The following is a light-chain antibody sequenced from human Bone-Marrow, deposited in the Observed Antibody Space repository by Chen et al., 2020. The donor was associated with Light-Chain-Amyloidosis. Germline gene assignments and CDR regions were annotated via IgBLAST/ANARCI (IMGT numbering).Light chain of an antibody. CDR1: NIGSTS. CDR2: DDS. V-gene: IGLV3-21*02. J-gene: IGLJ3*02. CDR3: QVWDRSSDRPV. Sequence: SYVLTQPSSVSVAPGQTATIACGGNNIGSTSVHWYQQKPDQAPLLVVYDDSDRPSGIPERLSGSNSGNTATLTISRVEAGDEADYYCQVWDRSSDRPVFGGGTKLTVL.